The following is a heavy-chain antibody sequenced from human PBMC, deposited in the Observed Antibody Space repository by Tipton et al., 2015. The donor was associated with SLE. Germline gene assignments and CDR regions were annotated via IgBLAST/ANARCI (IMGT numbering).Heavy chain of an antibody. CDR1: GGSFSGFY. CDR3: ARSDPLHFDQ. CDR2: VNHSGST. J-gene: IGHJ4*02. Sequence: TLSLTCDVSGGSFSGFYWHWIRQPPGKGLEWIGEVNHSGSTGYNPSLKSRVTMSVDTSKSQFSLRLRSVTAADTAVYYCARSDPLHFDQWGQGTLVTVSS. V-gene: IGHV4-34*01.